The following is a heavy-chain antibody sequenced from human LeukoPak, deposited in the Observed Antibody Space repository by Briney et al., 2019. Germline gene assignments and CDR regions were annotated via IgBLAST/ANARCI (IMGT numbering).Heavy chain of an antibody. CDR2: IRHDGGDK. Sequence: GGSLRLSCAASGFTFSSYAMSWVRQAPGKGLECVASIRHDGGDKYYSESVKGRFTISKDNTKNTLFLYMNSLRPEDTAMYYCVRWSGTYPLYYLDYWGQGTLVTVSS. CDR1: GFTFSSYA. J-gene: IGHJ4*02. V-gene: IGHV3-30*02. CDR3: VRWSGTYPLYYLDY. D-gene: IGHD1-26*01.